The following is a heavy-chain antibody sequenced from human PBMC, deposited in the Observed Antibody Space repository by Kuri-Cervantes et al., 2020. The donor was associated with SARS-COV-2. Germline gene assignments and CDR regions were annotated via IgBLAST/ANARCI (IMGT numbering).Heavy chain of an antibody. V-gene: IGHV3-30-3*01. CDR1: GFTFSSYA. Sequence: GGSLRLSCAAPGFTFSSYAMHWVRQAPGKGLEWVAVISYDGSNKYYADSVKGRFTISRDNSKNTLYLQMNSLRAEDTAVYYCARDKDCSSTSCSYFDYWGQGTLVTVSS. CDR3: ARDKDCSSTSCSYFDY. J-gene: IGHJ4*02. CDR2: ISYDGSNK. D-gene: IGHD2-2*01.